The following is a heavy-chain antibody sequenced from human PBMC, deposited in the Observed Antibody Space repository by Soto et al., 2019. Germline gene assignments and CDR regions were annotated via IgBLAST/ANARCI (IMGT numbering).Heavy chain of an antibody. V-gene: IGHV1-69*13. J-gene: IGHJ6*02. D-gene: IGHD3-22*01. CDR2: IIPIFGTA. CDR1: GGTFSSYA. Sequence: SMKVSCKASGGTFSSYAISWVRQAPGQGLEWMGGIIPIFGTANYAQKFQGRVTITADESTSTAYMELSSLRSEDTAVYYCATGDSTNYYYGMDVWGQGTTVTVSS. CDR3: ATGDSTNYYYGMDV.